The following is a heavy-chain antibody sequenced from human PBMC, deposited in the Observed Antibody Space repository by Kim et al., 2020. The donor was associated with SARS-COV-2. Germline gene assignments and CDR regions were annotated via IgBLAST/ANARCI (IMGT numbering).Heavy chain of an antibody. CDR1: GGSISSYY. V-gene: IGHV4-59*01. J-gene: IGHJ5*02. CDR3: AKQHPQLRVPAAKGGWFDP. Sequence: SETLSLTCTVSGGSISSYYWSWIRQPPGKGLEWIGYIYYSGSTNYNPSLKSRVTISVDTSKNQFSLKLSSVTAADTAVYYCAKQHPQLRVPAAKGGWFDPWGQGTLVTVSS. CDR2: IYYSGST. D-gene: IGHD2-2*01.